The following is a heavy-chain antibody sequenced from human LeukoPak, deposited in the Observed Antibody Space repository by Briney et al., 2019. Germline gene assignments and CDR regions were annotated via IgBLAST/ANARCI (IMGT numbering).Heavy chain of an antibody. CDR1: GFTFSNYW. Sequence: GGSLRLSCAASGFTFSNYWMIWVRQAPGKGMEWVGNIKQDGSEKRYADSVRGRFSISRDNAQTSLYLQMNSLRAEDTAVYYCARTSDPWLQLTWGQGTLVTVSS. CDR3: ARTSDPWLQLT. CDR2: IKQDGSEK. V-gene: IGHV3-7*05. D-gene: IGHD5-24*01. J-gene: IGHJ5*02.